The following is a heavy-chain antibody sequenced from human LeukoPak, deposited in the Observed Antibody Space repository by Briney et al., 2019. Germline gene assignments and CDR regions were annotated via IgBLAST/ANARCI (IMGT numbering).Heavy chain of an antibody. CDR1: GGSISGYD. V-gene: IGHV4-59*01. J-gene: IGHJ4*02. CDR2: IYDSAST. CDR3: ARLDYFDRSAYYFGFEC. D-gene: IGHD3-22*01. Sequence: SSGTLSLTCTVSGGSISGYDWSWIRQPPGQGLEWIGYIYDSASTNYNPSLKSRATISVDTSKNQFSLKLNSVTAADTAVYYCARLDYFDRSAYYFGFECWGQGSLVTVSS.